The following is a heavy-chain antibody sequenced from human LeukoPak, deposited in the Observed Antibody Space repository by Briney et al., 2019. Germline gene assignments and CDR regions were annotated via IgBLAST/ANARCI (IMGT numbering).Heavy chain of an antibody. CDR1: GGSISSSSYY. J-gene: IGHJ4*02. CDR2: IYYSGST. Sequence: PSETLSLTCTVSGGSISSSSYYWGWIRQPPGKGLEWIGSIYYSGSTYYNPSLKSRVTISVDTSKNQFSLKLSSVTAADTAVYYCARSNPENYDFWSGYEYYFDYWGQGTLVTVSS. V-gene: IGHV4-39*01. CDR3: ARSNPENYDFWSGYEYYFDY. D-gene: IGHD3-3*01.